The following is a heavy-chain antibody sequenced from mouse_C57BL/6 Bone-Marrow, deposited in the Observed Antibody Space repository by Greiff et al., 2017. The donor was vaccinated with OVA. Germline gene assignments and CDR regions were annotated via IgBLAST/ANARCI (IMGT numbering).Heavy chain of an antibody. CDR3: ARGRCDYDGNAMDY. V-gene: IGHV1-53*01. Sequence: QVQLQQPGTELVKPGASVKLSCKASGYTFTSYWMHWVKQRPGQGLEWIGNINPSNGGTNYNEKFKSQATLTVDKSTSTAYMQLSSLTSEDTAVYYCARGRCDYDGNAMDYWGQGTSVTVSS. J-gene: IGHJ4*01. D-gene: IGHD2-4*01. CDR1: GYTFTSYW. CDR2: INPSNGGT.